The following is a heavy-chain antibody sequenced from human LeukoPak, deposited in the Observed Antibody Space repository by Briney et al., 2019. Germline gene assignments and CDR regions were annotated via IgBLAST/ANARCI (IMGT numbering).Heavy chain of an antibody. CDR3: ARSYRSSGWYYYYYYYGMDV. V-gene: IGHV6-1*01. D-gene: IGHD6-19*01. J-gene: IGHJ6*02. Sequence: SQTLSLTCAISGDSVSSNSAAWNWIRQSPSRGLEWLGRTYYRSKWYNDYAVSVKSRITINPGTSKNQFSLQLNSVTPEDTAVYYCARSYRSSGWYYYYYYYGMDVWGQGTTVTVSS. CDR1: GDSVSSNSAA. CDR2: TYYRSKWYN.